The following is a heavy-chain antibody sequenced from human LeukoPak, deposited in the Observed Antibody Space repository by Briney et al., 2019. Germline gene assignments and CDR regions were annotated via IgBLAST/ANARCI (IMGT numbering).Heavy chain of an antibody. D-gene: IGHD3-10*01. J-gene: IGHJ5*02. CDR3: ARDSGTTGEVKFDP. V-gene: IGHV4-34*10. CDR1: GESFNGYY. Sequence: SETLSLTCAVYGESFNGYYWSWIRQSPQKGLEWIGHINHVGITNYNPSLKSRLTMSVDTSKNQFSLKLSSVTAADTAVYYCARDSGTTGEVKFDPWGQGALVTVSS. CDR2: INHVGIT.